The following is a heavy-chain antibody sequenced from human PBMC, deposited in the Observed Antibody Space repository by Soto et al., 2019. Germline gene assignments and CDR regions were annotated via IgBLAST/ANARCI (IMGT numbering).Heavy chain of an antibody. D-gene: IGHD4-17*01. V-gene: IGHV4-34*01. J-gene: IGHJ5*02. CDR1: GGSFIGYY. CDR3: ARSGRTTVTTTNWFDP. Sequence: LEILSLTCAVYGGSFIGYYWSWIRQPPGRGLEWIGEINHSGSTNYNPSLKSRVTISLDTSKSQFSLKLSSLTAADTAVYYCARSGRTTVTTTNWFDPWGQGTLVTVSS. CDR2: INHSGST.